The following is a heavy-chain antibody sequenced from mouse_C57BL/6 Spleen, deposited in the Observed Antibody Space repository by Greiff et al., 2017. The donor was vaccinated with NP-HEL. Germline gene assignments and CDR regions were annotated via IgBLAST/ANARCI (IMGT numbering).Heavy chain of an antibody. D-gene: IGHD1-1*01. CDR1: GFTFSDYG. CDR2: ISSGSSTI. V-gene: IGHV5-17*01. J-gene: IGHJ3*01. CDR3: ARCYYGSGAWFAY. Sequence: EVKLVESGGGLVKPGGSLKLSCAASGFTFSDYGMHWVRQAPEKGLEWVAYISSGSSTIYYADTVKGRFTISRDNAKNTLFLQMTSLRSEDTAMYYCARCYYGSGAWFAYWGQGTLVTVSA.